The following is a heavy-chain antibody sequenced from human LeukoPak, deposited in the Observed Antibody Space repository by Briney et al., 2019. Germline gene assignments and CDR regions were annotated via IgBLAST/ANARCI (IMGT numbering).Heavy chain of an antibody. CDR2: IYYSGST. Sequence: PSETLSLTCTVSGGSISSYYWSWIRQPPGKGLEWIGYIYYSGSTNYNPSLKSRVTISVDTSKNQFSLKLSSVTAADTAVYYCARDSCSGGSCQFVYWGQGTLVTVSS. CDR1: GGSISSYY. V-gene: IGHV4-59*01. D-gene: IGHD2-15*01. CDR3: ARDSCSGGSCQFVY. J-gene: IGHJ4*02.